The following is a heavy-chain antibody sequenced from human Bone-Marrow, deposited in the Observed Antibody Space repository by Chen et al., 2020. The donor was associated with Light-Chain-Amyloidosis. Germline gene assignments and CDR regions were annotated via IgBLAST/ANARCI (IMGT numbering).Heavy chain of an antibody. CDR2: IKLDGSEK. CDR1: GFTFSNLW. J-gene: IGHJ4*02. CDR3: ARDRRYTGSSQAFDY. Sequence: EVQLVESGGGLVQPGGSLRLSCAASGFTFSNLWMSWVRQAPGKGLEWVANIKLDGSEKYCVESVKGRFTISRDNAKNSLYLQMSSLRAEDTAVYYCARDRRYTGSSQAFDYWGQGTPVTVSS. D-gene: IGHD1-26*01. V-gene: IGHV3-7*01.